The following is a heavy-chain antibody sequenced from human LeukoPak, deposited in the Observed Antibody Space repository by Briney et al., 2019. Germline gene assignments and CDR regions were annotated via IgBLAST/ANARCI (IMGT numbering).Heavy chain of an antibody. CDR1: GYSFTSYW. V-gene: IGHV5-51*01. Sequence: GESLKISCKGSGYSFTSYWIGWVRQMPGKGLEWMGIIYPGDSDTRYSPSFQGQVTISADKSISTAYLQWSSLKASDTAMYYCARQGAHRTPTTPHYYYYYYYMDVWGKGTTVTVSS. D-gene: IGHD1-14*01. CDR2: IYPGDSDT. CDR3: ARQGAHRTPTTPHYYYYYYYMDV. J-gene: IGHJ6*03.